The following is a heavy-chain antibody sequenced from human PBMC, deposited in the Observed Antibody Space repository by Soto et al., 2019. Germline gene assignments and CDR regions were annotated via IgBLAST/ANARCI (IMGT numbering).Heavy chain of an antibody. CDR3: ARDRNPYCSGGSCYPTFDY. CDR2: IIPIFGTA. V-gene: IGHV1-69*13. D-gene: IGHD2-15*01. CDR1: GGTFSSYA. Sequence: SVKVSCKASGGTFSSYAISWVRQAPGQGLDWMGGIIPIFGTANYAQKFQGRVTITADESTSTAYMELSSLRSEDTAVYYCARDRNPYCSGGSCYPTFDYWGQGTLVTVSS. J-gene: IGHJ4*02.